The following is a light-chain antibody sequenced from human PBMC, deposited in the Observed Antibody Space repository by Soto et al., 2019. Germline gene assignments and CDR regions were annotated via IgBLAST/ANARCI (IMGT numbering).Light chain of an antibody. CDR3: AAWDDSLTEYV. V-gene: IGLV1-44*01. J-gene: IGLJ1*01. Sequence: QSVLTQAPSASETPGQRVTISCSGGSSNIGRNTVNWYQQLPGTAPKLLIYSNNRRPSGVPDRFSGSKSGTSASLAISGLQSEDEADYYCAAWDDSLTEYVFGTGTKVTVL. CDR2: SNN. CDR1: SSNIGRNT.